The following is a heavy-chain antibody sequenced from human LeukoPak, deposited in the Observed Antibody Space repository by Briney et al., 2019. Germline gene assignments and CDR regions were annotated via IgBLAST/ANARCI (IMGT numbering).Heavy chain of an antibody. CDR3: ARSDYYYYYYMDV. J-gene: IGHJ6*03. Sequence: SVKVSCKVSGDTFSSYAINWVRQAPGQGLEWMGRIIPLFGTADYAQKLQGRVTITTDESTITAYMELSSLRSEDTAVYYCARSDYYYYYYMDVWGKGTTVTVSS. CDR2: IIPLFGTA. D-gene: IGHD4/OR15-4a*01. CDR1: GDTFSSYA. V-gene: IGHV1-69*05.